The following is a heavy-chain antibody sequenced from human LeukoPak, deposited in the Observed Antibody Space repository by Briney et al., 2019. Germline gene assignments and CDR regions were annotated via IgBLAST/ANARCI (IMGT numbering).Heavy chain of an antibody. CDR2: ISGSGGST. D-gene: IGHD4-11*01. V-gene: IGHV3-23*01. Sequence: GGSLRLSCAASGFTFSSYAMSWVRQAPRKGLEWVSAISGSGGSTYYADSVKGRFTISRDNSKNTLYLQMNSLRAEDTAVYYCARDRGMTTSPYYYGMDVWGQGTTVTVSS. J-gene: IGHJ6*02. CDR1: GFTFSSYA. CDR3: ARDRGMTTSPYYYGMDV.